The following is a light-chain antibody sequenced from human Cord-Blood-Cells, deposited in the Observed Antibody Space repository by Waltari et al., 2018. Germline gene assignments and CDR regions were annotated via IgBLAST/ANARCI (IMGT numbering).Light chain of an antibody. CDR2: DAS. CDR3: QQYDNLPLI. J-gene: IGKJ4*01. V-gene: IGKV1-33*01. CDR1: QDISNY. Sequence: DIQMTQSPSSLSASVGDRVTITCQASQDISNYLNWYQQKPGKAPKLLIYDASNLETGVPSRFSGSGSGTDFTFTISSLQPEDIATYYCQQYDNLPLIFSGTTKAEI.